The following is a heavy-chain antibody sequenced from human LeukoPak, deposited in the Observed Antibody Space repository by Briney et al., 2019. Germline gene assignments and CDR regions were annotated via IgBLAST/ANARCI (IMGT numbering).Heavy chain of an antibody. CDR2: IVVGSNNT. D-gene: IGHD6-13*01. J-gene: IGHJ5*02. V-gene: IGHV1-58*01. Sequence: GTSVKVSCKASGFPLSSSAVQWVRQAGGQRLEWIGWIVVGSNNTNYAQKFQERVTITRDMSTSTAYMELSNLRSEDTAVYYCAAPYSTRWFDLWGRGTLVTVSS. CDR3: AAPYSTRWFDL. CDR1: GFPLSSSA.